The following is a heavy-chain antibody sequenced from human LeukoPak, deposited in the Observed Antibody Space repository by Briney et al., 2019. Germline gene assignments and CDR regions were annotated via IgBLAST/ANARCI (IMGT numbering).Heavy chain of an antibody. Sequence: ASVKVSCKASGYTFTSYYMHWVRQAPGQGLEWMGIINPSGGSTSYAQKFQGRVTMTRDMSTSTVYMELRTLISDDTAAYYCARVKDRFSGSYYVGSGFDIWGQGTTVTVSS. J-gene: IGHJ3*02. V-gene: IGHV1-46*01. CDR2: INPSGGST. CDR3: ARVKDRFSGSYYVGSGFDI. CDR1: GYTFTSYY. D-gene: IGHD1-26*01.